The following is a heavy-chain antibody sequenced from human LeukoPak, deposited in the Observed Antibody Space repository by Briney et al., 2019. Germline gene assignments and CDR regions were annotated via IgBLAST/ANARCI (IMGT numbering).Heavy chain of an antibody. J-gene: IGHJ4*02. V-gene: IGHV3-48*04. CDR2: ISSSGSTI. CDR1: GFTFSSHG. D-gene: IGHD6-19*01. CDR3: ARGSGWTRYYFDY. Sequence: GGSLRLSCAASGFTFSSHGMNWVRQAPGKGLEWVSYISSSGSTIYYADSVKGRFTISRDNAKNSLYLQMNSLRAEDTAVYYCARGSGWTRYYFDYWGQGTLVTVSS.